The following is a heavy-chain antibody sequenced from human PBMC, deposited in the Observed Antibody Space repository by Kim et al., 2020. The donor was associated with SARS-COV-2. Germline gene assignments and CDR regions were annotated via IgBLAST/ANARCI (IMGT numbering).Heavy chain of an antibody. D-gene: IGHD4-17*01. CDR2: IWYDGSNK. J-gene: IGHJ4*02. CDR3: AKDSVRYGDYGPIDY. CDR1: GFTFSSYG. Sequence: GGSLRLSCAASGFTFSSYGMHWVRQAPGKGLEWVAVIWYDGSNKYYADSVKDRFTISRDNSKNTLYLQMNSLRAEDTAVYYCAKDSVRYGDYGPIDYWGQGTLVTVSS. V-gene: IGHV3-33*06.